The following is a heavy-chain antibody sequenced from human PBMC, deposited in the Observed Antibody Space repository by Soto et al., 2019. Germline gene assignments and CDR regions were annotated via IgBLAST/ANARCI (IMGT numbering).Heavy chain of an antibody. J-gene: IGHJ6*02. CDR1: GYTLTSYY. D-gene: IGHD2-8*01. Sequence: ASVEVSCKASGYTLTSYYLHWVRQAPGQGPEWMGIISPSGGITNDAQKFQDRVTMTSDTSTSTVYMELSSLRSEDTAVYYCARGISTNRYYYYYGMDVWGQGTTVTVSS. CDR3: ARGISTNRYYYYYGMDV. V-gene: IGHV1-46*01. CDR2: ISPSGGIT.